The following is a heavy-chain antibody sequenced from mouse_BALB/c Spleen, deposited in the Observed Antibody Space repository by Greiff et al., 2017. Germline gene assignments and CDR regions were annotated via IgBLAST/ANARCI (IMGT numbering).Heavy chain of an antibody. V-gene: IGHV6-6*02. J-gene: IGHJ4*01. Sequence: EVMLVESGGGLVQPGGSRKLSCAASGFTFSSFGMHWVRQAPEKGLEWVAEIRLKSNNYATHYAESVKGRFTISRDDSKSSVYLQMNNLRAEDTGIYYCTRRGSYAMDYWGQGTSVTVSS. CDR2: IRLKSNNYAT. CDR3: TRRGSYAMDY. CDR1: GFTFSSFG.